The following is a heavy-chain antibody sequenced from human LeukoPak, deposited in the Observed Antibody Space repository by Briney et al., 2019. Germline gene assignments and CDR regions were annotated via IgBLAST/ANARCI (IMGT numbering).Heavy chain of an antibody. J-gene: IGHJ4*02. CDR2: MNPNSGNT. CDR1: GYTFTSYD. D-gene: IGHD4-23*01. V-gene: IGHV1-8*01. Sequence: GASVKVSCKASGYTFTSYDINWVRQATGQGLGWMGLMNPNSGNTGYAQKFQGRVTMTRNTSISTAYMEMRSLRSEDTAVYYCATSIDYGGDDYWGQGTLVTVSS. CDR3: ATSIDYGGDDY.